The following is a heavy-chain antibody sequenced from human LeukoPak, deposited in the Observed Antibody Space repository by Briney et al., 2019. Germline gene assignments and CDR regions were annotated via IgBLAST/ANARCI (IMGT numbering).Heavy chain of an antibody. CDR3: ARASRYTNFDY. Sequence: SETLSLTCTVSGGSISSYYWSWIRQPPGKGLEWIGYIYYSGSTNYNPSLKSRVTISVDTSKNQFSLKLSSVTAADTAVYYCARASRYTNFDYWGQGTLVTVSS. CDR2: IYYSGST. D-gene: IGHD1-14*01. V-gene: IGHV4-59*01. CDR1: GGSISSYY. J-gene: IGHJ4*02.